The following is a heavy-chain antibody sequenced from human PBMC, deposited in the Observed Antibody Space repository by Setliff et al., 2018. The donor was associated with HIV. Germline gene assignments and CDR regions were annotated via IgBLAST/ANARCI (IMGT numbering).Heavy chain of an antibody. V-gene: IGHV1-45*02. CDR1: GYTFTYRY. D-gene: IGHD3-22*01. CDR3: ATCLAPNQPPSNYDSSGSDAFDI. CDR2: ITPFNGNT. J-gene: IGHJ3*02. Sequence: GASVTVSCKASGYTFTYRYLHWVRQAPGQALEWMGWITPFNGNTNYAQKFQDRVTITRDRSMSTAYMELSSLRSEDTAMYYCATCLAPNQPPSNYDSSGSDAFDIWGQGTMVTVSS.